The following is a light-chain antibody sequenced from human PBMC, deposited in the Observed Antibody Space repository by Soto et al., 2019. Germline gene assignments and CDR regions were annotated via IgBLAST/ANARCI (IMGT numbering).Light chain of an antibody. CDR1: QSVFNNH. Sequence: EIVLTQSPVTLSLSPGEIATLSCRASQSVFNNHIGWYQQKPGQAPRRLIFGASFRATGIPDRFSGSGSGTDYTLTISRLEPEDFAVYYCQQYGSSPRWKFGQGTKVDIK. CDR3: QQYGSSPRWK. V-gene: IGKV3-20*01. CDR2: GAS. J-gene: IGKJ1*01.